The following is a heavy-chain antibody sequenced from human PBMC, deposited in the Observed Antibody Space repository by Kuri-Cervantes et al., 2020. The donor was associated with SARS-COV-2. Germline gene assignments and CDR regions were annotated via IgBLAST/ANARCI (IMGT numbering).Heavy chain of an antibody. J-gene: IGHJ4*02. CDR1: GFDFSRSA. Sequence: GGSLRLSCAASGFDFSRSAMHWVRQAPGKGLEWVAVISYDGNNKNCTASGKGRFTISRDNSQNTLHLQMKSLRDEDTAIYYCAKDRAGVHDFWGQGTLVTVSS. CDR2: ISYDGNNK. V-gene: IGHV3-30-3*01. D-gene: IGHD2-21*01. CDR3: AKDRAGVHDF.